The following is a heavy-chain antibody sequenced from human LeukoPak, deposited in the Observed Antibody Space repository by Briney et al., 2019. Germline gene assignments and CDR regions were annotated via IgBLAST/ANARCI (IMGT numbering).Heavy chain of an antibody. CDR3: ARSARFNYFYMDV. J-gene: IGHJ6*03. V-gene: IGHV4-4*07. Sequence: SETLSLTCSVSGASVTNFYWTWTRQPAGKGLEYIGRIYASGSIDYNPSLKSRVTLSVDSSNNQFSLNLTSVTAADTALYYCARSARFNYFYMDVWGKGTSVTVSS. D-gene: IGHD2-15*01. CDR2: IYASGSI. CDR1: GASVTNFY.